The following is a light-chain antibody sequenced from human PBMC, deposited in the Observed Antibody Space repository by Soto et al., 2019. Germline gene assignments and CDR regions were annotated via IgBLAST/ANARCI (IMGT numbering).Light chain of an antibody. Sequence: DIHMAQSPSSLSASVVDRVTISCQASQDISNYLHWYQQKPGKAPKLLIYDASNLETGVPSRFSGSGSGTDFTLTISSLQPEDFATYYCQQTYSTPPTFGQGTKVDIK. CDR1: QDISNY. V-gene: IGKV1-39*01. J-gene: IGKJ1*01. CDR3: QQTYSTPPT. CDR2: DAS.